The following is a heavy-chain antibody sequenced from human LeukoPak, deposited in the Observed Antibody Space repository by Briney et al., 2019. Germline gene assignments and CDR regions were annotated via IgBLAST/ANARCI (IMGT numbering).Heavy chain of an antibody. CDR3: ARGGVWFGELSHAFDI. D-gene: IGHD3-10*01. V-gene: IGHV3-11*04. J-gene: IGHJ3*02. Sequence: GGSLRLSCAASGFTFSDYYMSWIRQAPGKGLEWGSYISSGGSTIYYADSVKGRFTISRDNAKNSLYLQMNSLRAEDTAVYYCARGGVWFGELSHAFDIWGQGTMVTVSS. CDR1: GFTFSDYY. CDR2: ISSGGSTI.